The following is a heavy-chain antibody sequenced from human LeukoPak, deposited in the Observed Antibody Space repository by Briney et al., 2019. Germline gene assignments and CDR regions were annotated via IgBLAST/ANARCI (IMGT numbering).Heavy chain of an antibody. J-gene: IGHJ4*02. CDR1: GYTFTSYY. CDR2: INPGGGST. V-gene: IGHV1-46*01. D-gene: IGHD6-19*01. CDR3: ARANGYSSGWYNFDY. Sequence: ASVKVSCKASGYTFTSYYMHWVRQAPGQGLEWMGIINPGGGSTSYAQKFQGRVTMTRETSTNTVYMELSSLRSEDTAVYYCARANGYSSGWYNFDYWGQGTLVTVSS.